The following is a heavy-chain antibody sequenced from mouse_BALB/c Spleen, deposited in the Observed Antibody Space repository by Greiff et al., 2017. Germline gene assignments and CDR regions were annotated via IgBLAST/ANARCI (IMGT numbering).Heavy chain of an antibody. CDR1: GFAFSSYD. CDR2: ISSGGGST. V-gene: IGHV5-12-1*01. CDR3: ARHGYDAAWFAY. D-gene: IGHD2-2*01. Sequence: EVKLVESGAGLVKPGGSLKLSCAASGFAFSSYDMSWVRQTPEKRLQWVAYISSGGGSTYYPDTVKGRFTISRDNAKNTLYLQMSSLKSEDTAMYYCARHGYDAAWFAYWGQGTLVTVSA. J-gene: IGHJ3*01.